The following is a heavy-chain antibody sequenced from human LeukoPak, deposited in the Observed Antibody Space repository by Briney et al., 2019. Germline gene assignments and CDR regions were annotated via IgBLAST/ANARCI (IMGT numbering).Heavy chain of an antibody. CDR1: GSSISSSNW. J-gene: IGHJ5*02. Sequence: SETLSLTCAVSGSSISSSNWWSWVRQPPGKGLEWIGEIYHSGSTNYNPSLKSRVTISVDKSKNQFSLKLSSVTAADTAVYYCARRVLTGYTRFDPWGQGTLVTVSS. D-gene: IGHD3-9*01. CDR3: ARRVLTGYTRFDP. V-gene: IGHV4-4*02. CDR2: IYHSGST.